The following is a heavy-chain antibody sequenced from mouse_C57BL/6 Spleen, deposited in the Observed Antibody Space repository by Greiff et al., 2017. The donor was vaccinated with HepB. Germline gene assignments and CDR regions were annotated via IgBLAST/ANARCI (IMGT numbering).Heavy chain of an antibody. CDR2: ISSGGSYT. V-gene: IGHV5-6*01. D-gene: IGHD1-1*01. CDR1: GFTFSSYG. J-gene: IGHJ2*01. Sequence: DVQLVESGGDLVKPGGSLKLSCAASGFTFSSYGMSWVRQTPDKRLEWVATISSGGSYTYYPDSVKGRFTISRDNAKNTLYLQMSSLKSEDTAMYYCARLTTVVHRYFDYWGQGTTLTVSS. CDR3: ARLTTVVHRYFDY.